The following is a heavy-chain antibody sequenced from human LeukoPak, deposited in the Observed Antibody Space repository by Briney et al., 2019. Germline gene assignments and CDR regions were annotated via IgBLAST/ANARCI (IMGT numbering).Heavy chain of an antibody. V-gene: IGHV3-23*01. D-gene: IGHD3-3*01. CDR2: ISGSGGST. CDR3: AKAFWSGYYSEIYYYYYYMDV. J-gene: IGHJ6*03. CDR1: GFTFSSYA. Sequence: GGSLRLSCAASGFTFSSYAMSWVRQAPGKGLEWVSAISGSGGSTYYADSVKGRFTISRDNSKNTLYLQMNSLRAEDTAVYYCAKAFWSGYYSEIYYYYYYMDVWGKGTTVTVSS.